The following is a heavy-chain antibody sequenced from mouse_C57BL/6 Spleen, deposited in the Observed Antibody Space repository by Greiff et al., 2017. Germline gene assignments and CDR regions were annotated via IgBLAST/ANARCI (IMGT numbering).Heavy chain of an antibody. CDR3: ARHYGSSYVGWYFDG. CDR1: GFTFSDYG. CDR2: ISSGSSTI. V-gene: IGHV5-17*01. Sequence: EVQRVESGGGLVKPGGSLKLSCAASGFTFSDYGMHWVRQAPEKGLEWVAYISSGSSTIYYADTVKGRFTLSRDNAKNTLFLQMTSLRSEDTAMYYCARHYGSSYVGWYFDGWGTGTTVTVSS. D-gene: IGHD1-1*01. J-gene: IGHJ1*03.